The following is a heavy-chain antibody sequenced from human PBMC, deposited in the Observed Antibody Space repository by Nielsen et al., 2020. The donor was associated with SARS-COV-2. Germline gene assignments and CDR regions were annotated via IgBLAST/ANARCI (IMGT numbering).Heavy chain of an antibody. D-gene: IGHD3-22*01. CDR3: ARLWDDGYYFDTGPYDY. CDR1: GFAFSNFW. Sequence: GESLKISCAASGFAFSNFWMHWVRQAPGKGLVWVSRVKNDGSGTSYADSVKGRFTISRDNAKNTLYLQMNSLRAEDTAVYYCARLWDDGYYFDTGPYDYWGQGTLVTVSS. CDR2: VKNDGSGT. J-gene: IGHJ4*02. V-gene: IGHV3-74*01.